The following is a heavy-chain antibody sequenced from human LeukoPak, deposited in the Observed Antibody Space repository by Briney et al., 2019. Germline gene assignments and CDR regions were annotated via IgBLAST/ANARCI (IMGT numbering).Heavy chain of an antibody. CDR1: GFTFSDYY. J-gene: IGHJ4*02. Sequence: GGSLRLSCAASGFTFSDYYMSWIRQAPGKGLEWVSYISSSGSTIHYADSVKGRFTISRDNAKNSLYLQMNSLRAEDTAVYYCAREGMTTVVTIDYWGQGTLVTVSS. CDR2: ISSSGSTI. CDR3: AREGMTTVVTIDY. V-gene: IGHV3-11*01. D-gene: IGHD4-23*01.